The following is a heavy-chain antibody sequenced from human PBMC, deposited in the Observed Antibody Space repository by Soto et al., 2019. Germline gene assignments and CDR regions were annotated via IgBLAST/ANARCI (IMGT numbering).Heavy chain of an antibody. D-gene: IGHD3-22*01. CDR1: GYTLTELS. CDR3: ATSLPYYYDSSGKPIDY. Sequence: QVQLVQSGAEVKKPGASVKVSCKVSGYTLTELSMHWVRQAPGKGLEWMGGFDPEDGETIYAQKFQGRVTMTEDTSXDIXYMELSSLRSEDTAVYYCATSLPYYYDSSGKPIDYWGQGTLVTVSS. J-gene: IGHJ4*02. CDR2: FDPEDGET. V-gene: IGHV1-24*01.